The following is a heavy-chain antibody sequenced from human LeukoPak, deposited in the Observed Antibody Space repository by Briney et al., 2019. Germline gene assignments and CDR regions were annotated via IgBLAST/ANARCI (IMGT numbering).Heavy chain of an antibody. J-gene: IGHJ4*02. Sequence: SQTLSLTCTVSGGSISSGSYYWGWIRQPPGKGLEWIGSIYYSGSTYYNPSLKSRVTISVDTSKNQFSLKLSSVTAADTAVYYCARINQAWLFEYWGQGTLVTVSS. V-gene: IGHV4-39*07. D-gene: IGHD3-22*01. CDR1: GGSISSGSYY. CDR2: IYYSGST. CDR3: ARINQAWLFEY.